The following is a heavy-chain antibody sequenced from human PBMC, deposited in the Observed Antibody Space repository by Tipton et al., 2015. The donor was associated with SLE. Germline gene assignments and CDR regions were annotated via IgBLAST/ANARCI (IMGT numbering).Heavy chain of an antibody. Sequence: SLRLSCAASGFTLSPYGMHWVRQAPGKGLEWVAVIWFDGTNEYYADSVKGRFIIVGDNRKNSLFLQMNSLRPEDTAFYYCAMSTYFYGSHDYIRQWGQGTLVIVSS. J-gene: IGHJ1*01. CDR1: GFTLSPYG. D-gene: IGHD3-10*01. CDR2: IWFDGTNE. CDR3: AMSTYFYGSHDYIRQ. V-gene: IGHV3-33*01.